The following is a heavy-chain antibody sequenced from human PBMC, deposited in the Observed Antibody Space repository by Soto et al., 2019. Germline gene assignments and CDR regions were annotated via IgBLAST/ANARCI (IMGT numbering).Heavy chain of an antibody. Sequence: ASVKVSCKASGYTFTGYYMHWVRQAPGQGLEWMGWINPNSGGTNYAQKFQGWVTMTRDTSISTVYMELSRLRSDDTAVYYCARADPPFMWNYRPWVDPPRPGDAFDIWGQGTMVT. CDR1: GYTFTGYY. CDR2: INPNSGGT. D-gene: IGHD1-7*01. V-gene: IGHV1-2*04. CDR3: ARADPPFMWNYRPWVDPPRPGDAFDI. J-gene: IGHJ3*02.